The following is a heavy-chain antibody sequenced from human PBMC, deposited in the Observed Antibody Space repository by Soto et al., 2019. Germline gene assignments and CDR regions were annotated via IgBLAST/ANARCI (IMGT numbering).Heavy chain of an antibody. CDR3: ARGYCTATICDPWFDP. D-gene: IGHD2-8*02. Sequence: GASLKISCQGSGYAFSSYWIAWVRQMPGKGPEWMGIIYPGDSDTRYSPSFQGQVTISVDKSITTAYLQWSSLKASDTAMYYCARGYCTATICDPWFDPWGQGTLVTVS. CDR2: IYPGDSDT. J-gene: IGHJ5*02. V-gene: IGHV5-51*01. CDR1: GYAFSSYW.